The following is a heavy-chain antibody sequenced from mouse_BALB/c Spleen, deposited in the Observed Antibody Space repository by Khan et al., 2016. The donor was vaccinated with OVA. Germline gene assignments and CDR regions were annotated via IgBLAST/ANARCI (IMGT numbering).Heavy chain of an antibody. D-gene: IGHD2-14*01. Sequence: EVQLQESGPSLVKPSQTLSLTCSVTGDSITSGYWSWIRKFPGNKLEYMGYMIYTGYTYYNPSLKSRISITRHTSKHQYYLQLNSVTTEDTATYYCARSTYRYAVAYWGQGTLVTVSA. J-gene: IGHJ3*01. V-gene: IGHV3-8*02. CDR2: MIYTGYT. CDR1: GDSITSGY. CDR3: ARSTYRYAVAY.